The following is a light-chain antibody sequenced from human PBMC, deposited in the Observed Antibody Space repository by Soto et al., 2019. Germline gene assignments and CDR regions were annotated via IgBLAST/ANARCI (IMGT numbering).Light chain of an antibody. Sequence: QSVLTQPPSVSGAPGQRVTISCTGSSSNIGAGYDVHWYQQLPGTAPKLLIYGNSNRPSGVPDRFSGSKSGTSASLAITGLQAEDEAYYYCQYYDSRLSGWVFGGGTKLTVL. CDR3: QYYDSRLSGWV. CDR2: GNS. V-gene: IGLV1-40*01. J-gene: IGLJ3*02. CDR1: SSNIGAGYD.